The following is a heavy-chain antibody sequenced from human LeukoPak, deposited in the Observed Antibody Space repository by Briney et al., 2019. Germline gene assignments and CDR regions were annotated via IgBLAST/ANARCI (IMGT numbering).Heavy chain of an antibody. J-gene: IGHJ4*02. Sequence: GGSLRLSCAASGFTFSSYSMNWVRQTPGKGLEWVSYISSTSSTIYYADSVKGRFTISRDNAKNSLYLQMNSLRAEDTAVYYCARICSSISCSFDYWGQGTLVTVSS. CDR2: ISSTSSTI. V-gene: IGHV3-48*01. CDR3: ARICSSISCSFDY. CDR1: GFTFSSYS. D-gene: IGHD2-2*01.